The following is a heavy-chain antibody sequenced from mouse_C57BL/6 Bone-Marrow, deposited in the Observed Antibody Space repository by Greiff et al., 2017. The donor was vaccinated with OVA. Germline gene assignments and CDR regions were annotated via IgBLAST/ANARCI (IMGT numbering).Heavy chain of an antibody. CDR3: ARTYYSNYVRGYYFDY. Sequence: VQLQQSGPELVKPGASVKISCKASGYTFTDYYMNWVKQSHGKSLEWIGDINPNNGGTSYNQKFKAKATLTVDKSSSTAYMELRSLTSEDSAVYYCARTYYSNYVRGYYFDYGGQGTTLTVSS. D-gene: IGHD2-5*01. CDR2: INPNNGGT. J-gene: IGHJ2*01. CDR1: GYTFTDYY. V-gene: IGHV1-26*01.